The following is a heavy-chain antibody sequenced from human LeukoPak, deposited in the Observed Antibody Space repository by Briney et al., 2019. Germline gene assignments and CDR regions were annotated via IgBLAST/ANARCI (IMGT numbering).Heavy chain of an antibody. D-gene: IGHD6-13*01. CDR3: ARDGEQQLAKNWFDP. J-gene: IGHJ5*02. Sequence: SETLSLTCTVSGGSISSYYWSWIRQPAGKGLEWIGRIYTSGSTNYNPSLKSRVTMSVDTSKNQFSLKLSSVTAADTAVYYCARDGEQQLAKNWFDPWGQETLVTVSS. CDR1: GGSISSYY. V-gene: IGHV4-4*07. CDR2: IYTSGST.